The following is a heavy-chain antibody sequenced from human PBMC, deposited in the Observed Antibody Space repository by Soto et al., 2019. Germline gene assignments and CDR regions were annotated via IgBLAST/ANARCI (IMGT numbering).Heavy chain of an antibody. J-gene: IGHJ3*02. V-gene: IGHV3-66*01. CDR3: ARDLVDDYGDYHAFDI. CDR1: GFTVSSNY. CDR2: IYSGGST. D-gene: IGHD4-17*01. Sequence: TGGSQRLSCTASGFTVSSNYRSWVRQAPGKGLEWVSVIYSGGSTYYADSVKGRFTISRDNSKNTLYLQMNSLRAEDTAVYYCARDLVDDYGDYHAFDIWGQGTMVTVSS.